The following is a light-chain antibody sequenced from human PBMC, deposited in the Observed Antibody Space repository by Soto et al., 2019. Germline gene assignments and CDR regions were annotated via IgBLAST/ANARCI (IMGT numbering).Light chain of an antibody. CDR1: QSVSRN. Sequence: EIVMTQSQATLSVSPGQRGTLSCRASQSVSRNLAWYQQKPGQAPRLLIYDASTRATGTPARFSGSGSGTKFTLSISSLQSEDFAVYYCQQYNNWPITFGQGTRLEIK. V-gene: IGKV3D-15*01. CDR2: DAS. CDR3: QQYNNWPIT. J-gene: IGKJ5*01.